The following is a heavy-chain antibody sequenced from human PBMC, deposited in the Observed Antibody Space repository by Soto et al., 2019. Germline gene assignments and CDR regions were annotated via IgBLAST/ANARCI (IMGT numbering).Heavy chain of an antibody. V-gene: IGHV4-34*01. Sequence: PSETLSLTCAVYGGSFSGYYWSWIRQPPGKGLEWIGEINHSGSTNYNPSLKSRVTISVDTSKNQFSLKLSSVTAADTAVYYCARVHGYSYGLPPIYYYYYGMDVWGQGTTVTVSS. CDR2: INHSGST. J-gene: IGHJ6*02. CDR3: ARVHGYSYGLPPIYYYYYGMDV. CDR1: GGSFSGYY. D-gene: IGHD5-18*01.